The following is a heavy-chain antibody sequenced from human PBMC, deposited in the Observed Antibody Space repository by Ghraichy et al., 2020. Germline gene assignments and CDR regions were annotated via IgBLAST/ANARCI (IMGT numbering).Heavy chain of an antibody. CDR1: GGSISNGGYY. Sequence: SLNISCTVSGGSISNGGYYWSWIRQHPGKGLEWIGYIYDSGITYYNPSLKSRVTISVDTSKNQFSLKLSSVTAADTAVYYCARGCDGACYLYWGQGTLVTVSS. CDR3: ARGCDGACYLY. J-gene: IGHJ4*02. V-gene: IGHV4-31*03. D-gene: IGHD2-21*02. CDR2: IYDSGIT.